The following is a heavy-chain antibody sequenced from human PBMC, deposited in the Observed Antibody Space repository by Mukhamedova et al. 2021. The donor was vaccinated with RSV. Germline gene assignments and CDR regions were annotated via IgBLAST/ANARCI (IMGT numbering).Heavy chain of an antibody. CDR3: ARESLFLYNWNDPYYMDV. J-gene: IGHJ6*03. CDR2: ISYDGSNK. D-gene: IGHD1-1*01. Sequence: VRQAPGKGLEWVAVISYDGSNKYYADSVKGRFTISRDNSKNTLYLQMNSLRAEDTAVYYCARESLFLYNWNDPYYMDVWGKGTTV. V-gene: IGHV3-30-3*01.